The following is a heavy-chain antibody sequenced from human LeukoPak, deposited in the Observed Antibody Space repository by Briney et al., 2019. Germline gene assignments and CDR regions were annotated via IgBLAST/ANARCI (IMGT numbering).Heavy chain of an antibody. Sequence: GGSLRLSCVASGFTVSSYAMSWVRLAPGKGLEWVTGVSGRDDSTFYADSVRGRFTISRDNSRNTLYLQMDSLRAEDTAVYYCAKDGYCTTVTCYGWLDYWGLGTLVTVSS. V-gene: IGHV3-23*01. D-gene: IGHD2-2*03. J-gene: IGHJ4*02. CDR1: GFTVSSYA. CDR3: AKDGYCTTVTCYGWLDY. CDR2: VSGRDDST.